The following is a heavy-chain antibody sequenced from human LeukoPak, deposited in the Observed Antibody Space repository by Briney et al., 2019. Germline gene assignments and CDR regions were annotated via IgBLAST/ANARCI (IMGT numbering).Heavy chain of an antibody. CDR3: ARSTYYYDSSGYYYFDY. CDR1: GXSISSYY. CDR2: IYYSGST. D-gene: IGHD3-22*01. V-gene: IGHV4-59*01. Sequence: SETLSLTCTVSGXSISSYYGSWIRQPPGKGQEWIGYIYYSGSTNYNPSLKSRVTISVDTSKNQFSLKLSSVTAADTAVYYCARSTYYYDSSGYYYFDYWGQGTLVTVSS. J-gene: IGHJ4*02.